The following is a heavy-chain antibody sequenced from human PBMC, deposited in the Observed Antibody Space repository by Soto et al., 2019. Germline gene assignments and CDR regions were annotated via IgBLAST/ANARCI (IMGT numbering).Heavy chain of an antibody. Sequence: GGSVGLSCAASGVSFTSYVMRWVRQAPGKGLEWLAGISGSGDSTYYADSVKGRFTISRDNSKNTLYLQMNSLRAEDTAVYYCANGQFWSGSDYWGQGTLVTVSS. D-gene: IGHD3-3*02. J-gene: IGHJ4*02. CDR3: ANGQFWSGSDY. V-gene: IGHV3-23*01. CDR2: ISGSGDST. CDR1: GVSFTSYV.